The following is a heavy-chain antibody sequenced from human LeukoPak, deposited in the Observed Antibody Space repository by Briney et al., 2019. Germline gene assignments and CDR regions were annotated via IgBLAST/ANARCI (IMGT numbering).Heavy chain of an antibody. CDR2: ISTYNGNT. Sequence: GASVKVSCKASGYTFTNYGISWVRQAPGQGLEWMGWISTYNGNTIYAQKLQGRVTMTTDTSTSTAYMELRSLRSDDTAVYYCARDAGYGDYSNWFDPWGQGTLVTVSS. D-gene: IGHD4-17*01. V-gene: IGHV1-18*04. CDR1: GYTFTNYG. J-gene: IGHJ5*02. CDR3: ARDAGYGDYSNWFDP.